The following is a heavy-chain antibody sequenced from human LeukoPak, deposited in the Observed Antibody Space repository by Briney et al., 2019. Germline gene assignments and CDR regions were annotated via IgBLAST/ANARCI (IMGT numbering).Heavy chain of an antibody. CDR2: IYYSGST. CDR3: ARGRSPHQAVNAFDI. CDR1: GGSISSSSYY. J-gene: IGHJ3*02. Sequence: PSETLSLTCTVSGGSISSSSYYWGWIRQPPGKGLEWIGSIYYSGSTYYNPSLKSRVTISVDTSKNQFSLKLSSVTAADTAVYYCARGRSPHQAVNAFDIWGQGTMVTVSS. D-gene: IGHD3-22*01. V-gene: IGHV4-39*01.